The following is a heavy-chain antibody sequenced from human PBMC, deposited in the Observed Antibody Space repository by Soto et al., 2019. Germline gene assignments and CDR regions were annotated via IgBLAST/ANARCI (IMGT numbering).Heavy chain of an antibody. J-gene: IGHJ4*02. CDR3: ARGLVGEPGGFHF. Sequence: QVQLVQSGAEVKKPGSSVKVSCKPSGGTFNGYIITWVRQAPGQGLEWIGGIIFTFNTANYAEKFQGRVSLSADQGTSTAYMELTSLTSEDTAVFYCARGLVGEPGGFHFWGQGTLVSVSS. D-gene: IGHD3-16*01. CDR2: IIFTFNTA. V-gene: IGHV1-69*01. CDR1: GGTFNGYI.